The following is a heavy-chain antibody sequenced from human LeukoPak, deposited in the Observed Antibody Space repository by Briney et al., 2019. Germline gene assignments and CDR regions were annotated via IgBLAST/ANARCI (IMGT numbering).Heavy chain of an antibody. CDR2: INHSGST. V-gene: IGHV4-34*01. D-gene: IGHD5-18*01. J-gene: IGHJ4*02. CDR1: GGSFSGYY. CDR3: ARGGYSYGLR. Sequence: PSETLSLTCAVYGGSFSGYYWSWIRQTPGKGLEWIGEINHSGSTNYNPSLKSRVTISVDTSKNQFSLKLSSVTAADTAVYYCARGGYSYGLRWGQGTLVTVSS.